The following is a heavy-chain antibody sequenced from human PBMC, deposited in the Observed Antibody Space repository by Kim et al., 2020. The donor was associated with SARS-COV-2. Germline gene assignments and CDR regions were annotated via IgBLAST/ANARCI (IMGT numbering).Heavy chain of an antibody. Sequence: ASVKVSCKASGYTFTSYGISWVRQAPGQGLEWMGWISAYNGNTNYAQKLQGRVTMTTDTSTSTAYMELRSLRSDDTAVYYCARTDYDIFGWAFVIWGQGTMVTVSS. J-gene: IGHJ3*02. CDR2: ISAYNGNT. V-gene: IGHV1-18*04. CDR3: ARTDYDIFGWAFVI. D-gene: IGHD3-9*01. CDR1: GYTFTSYG.